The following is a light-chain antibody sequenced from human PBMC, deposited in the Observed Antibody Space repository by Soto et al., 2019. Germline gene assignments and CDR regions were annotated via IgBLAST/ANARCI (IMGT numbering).Light chain of an antibody. CDR1: SSNIGAGYE. J-gene: IGLJ1*01. CDR2: ENN. V-gene: IGLV1-40*01. CDR3: QSYDSSLSGYV. Sequence: QSVLTQPPSVSEAPGQRVTISCTGSSSNIGAGYEAHWYQQVPGTAPKLLIYENNNRPSGVPDRFSGSKSGTSASLAITGLLAEDEAEYSCQSYDSSLSGYVFGTGTKLTVL.